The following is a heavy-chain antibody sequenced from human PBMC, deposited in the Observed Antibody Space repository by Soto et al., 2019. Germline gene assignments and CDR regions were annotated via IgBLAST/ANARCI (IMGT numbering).Heavy chain of an antibody. J-gene: IGHJ6*02. CDR1: GGTFSTYA. D-gene: IGHD2-15*01. Sequence: QVQLVQSGAEVQKPGSSVKVSCKAPGGTFSTYAISWVRQAPGHGLAWMGGVIPIFGTPKYAQKFQGRVTITADESTSTGYMELRSLRSEDTAVYYCARSQGGSSSLDIYYYYYYGMDVWGQGTTVSVSS. CDR2: VIPIFGTP. CDR3: ARSQGGSSSLDIYYYYYYGMDV. V-gene: IGHV1-69*01.